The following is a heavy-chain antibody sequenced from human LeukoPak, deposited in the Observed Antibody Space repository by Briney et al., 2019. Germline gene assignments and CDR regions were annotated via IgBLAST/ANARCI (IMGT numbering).Heavy chain of an antibody. V-gene: IGHV3-30*18. D-gene: IGHD5-12*01. CDR3: ANSGYSMDV. J-gene: IGHJ6*03. CDR2: ISDDGGNK. Sequence: GGSLRLSCAASGFTFNTYGMHWVRQAPGKGLEWVTVISDDGGNKYYADSVKGRFTISRDNSKNTLYLQMNSLRAEDTAVYYCANSGYSMDVWGKGTTVTISS. CDR1: GFTFNTYG.